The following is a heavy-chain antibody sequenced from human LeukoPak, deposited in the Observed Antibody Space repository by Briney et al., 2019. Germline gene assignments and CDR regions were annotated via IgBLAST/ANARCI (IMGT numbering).Heavy chain of an antibody. Sequence: GGSLRLSCVASGFVFSGDWMSWVRQAPRKGLEWVANIKQDGSEIYYVDSVKGRFTISRDNAKNSLYLQMNSLRAEDTAVYYCARDRNGFWSDFWGQGTLVAVSS. J-gene: IGHJ4*02. CDR1: GFVFSGDW. CDR2: IKQDGSEI. CDR3: ARDRNGFWSDF. V-gene: IGHV3-7*03. D-gene: IGHD3-3*01.